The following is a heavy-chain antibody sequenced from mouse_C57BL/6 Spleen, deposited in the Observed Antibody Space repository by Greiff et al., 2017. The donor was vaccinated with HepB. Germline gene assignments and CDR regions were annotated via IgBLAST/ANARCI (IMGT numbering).Heavy chain of an antibody. CDR3: ARRLLRVAWFAY. CDR1: GYTFTDYA. CDR2: ISTYYGDA. D-gene: IGHD1-1*01. J-gene: IGHJ3*01. V-gene: IGHV1-67*01. Sequence: VKLMESGPELVRPGVSVKISCKGSGYTFTDYAMHWVKQSHAKSLEWIGVISTYYGDASYNQKFKDKATMTVDKSSSTAYMELARLTSEDSAVYYCARRLLRVAWFAYWGQGTLVTVSA.